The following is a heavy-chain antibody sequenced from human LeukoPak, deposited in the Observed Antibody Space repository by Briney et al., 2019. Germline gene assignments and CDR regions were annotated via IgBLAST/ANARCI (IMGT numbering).Heavy chain of an antibody. V-gene: IGHV4-30-4*01. Sequence: PSETLSLTCSVSGGSIGSGDFYWSWIRQPPGKGLEWIGYIYNSGSTFYNPSLKSRVTISVDTSKNQFSLKLNSVTAADTAVYYCARGELLWDYWGQGTLVTVSS. CDR3: ARGELLWDY. D-gene: IGHD1-26*01. CDR1: GGSIGSGDFY. CDR2: IYNSGST. J-gene: IGHJ4*02.